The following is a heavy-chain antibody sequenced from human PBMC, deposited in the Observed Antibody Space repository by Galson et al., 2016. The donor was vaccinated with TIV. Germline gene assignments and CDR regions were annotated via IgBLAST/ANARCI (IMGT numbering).Heavy chain of an antibody. V-gene: IGHV3-23*01. CDR1: GVTFSSNA. CDR3: AKDHFPRYFNL. D-gene: IGHD3-3*02. CDR2: LSAGGST. J-gene: IGHJ2*01. Sequence: SLRLSCAASGVTFSSNAMSWVRQAPGKGLEWVSALSAGGSTYYADSVKGRFTISRDNSKNTLYLQMISLRAEDTALYYCAKDHFPRYFNLWGRGTLVTVSS.